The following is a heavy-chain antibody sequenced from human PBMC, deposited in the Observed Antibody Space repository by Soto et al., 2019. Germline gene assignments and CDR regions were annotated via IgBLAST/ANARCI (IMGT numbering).Heavy chain of an antibody. CDR2: IYYSGST. CDR1: GGSISGGDYC. D-gene: IGHD3-3*01. Sequence: PSETLSLTCTVSGGSISGGDYCWSWIRQPPGKGLEWIGYIYYSGSTYYNPSLKSRVTISVDTSKNQFSLKLSSVTAADTAVYYCARDNILGILYGGMDVWGQGTTVTVSS. CDR3: ARDNILGILYGGMDV. J-gene: IGHJ6*02. V-gene: IGHV4-30-4*01.